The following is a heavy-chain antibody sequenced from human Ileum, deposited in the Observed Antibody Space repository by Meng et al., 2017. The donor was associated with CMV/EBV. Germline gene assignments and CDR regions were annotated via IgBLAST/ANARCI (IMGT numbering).Heavy chain of an antibody. Sequence: GESLKISCAASQFILSHYEMNWVRQAPGKGLEWLSYISSSDGAVDYADSVRGRFTISRDNSKNTLYLQMNSLRAEDTAVYYCARSPRIAAAGTSWYLDLWGRGTLVTVSS. J-gene: IGHJ2*01. CDR3: ARSPRIAAAGTSWYLDL. CDR1: QFILSHYE. D-gene: IGHD6-13*01. V-gene: IGHV3-48*03. CDR2: ISSSDGAV.